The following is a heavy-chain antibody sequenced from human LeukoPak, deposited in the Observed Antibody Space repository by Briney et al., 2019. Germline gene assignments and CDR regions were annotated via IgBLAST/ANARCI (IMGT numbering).Heavy chain of an antibody. CDR3: ARDFARGDIVVVPAAIAPFDGMDV. D-gene: IGHD2-2*01. Sequence: ASVKVSCKASGYTFTSYGISWVRQAPGQGLEWMGWISAYNGNTNYAQKLQGRVTMTTDTSTSTAYMELRSLRSDDTAVYYCARDFARGDIVVVPAAIAPFDGMDVWGKGTTVTVSS. CDR2: ISAYNGNT. J-gene: IGHJ6*04. CDR1: GYTFTSYG. V-gene: IGHV1-18*04.